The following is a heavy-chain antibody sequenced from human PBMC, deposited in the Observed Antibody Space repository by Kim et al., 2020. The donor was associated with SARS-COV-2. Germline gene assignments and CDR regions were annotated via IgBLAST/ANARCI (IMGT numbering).Heavy chain of an antibody. J-gene: IGHJ4*02. CDR3: ARQNGYSSSLCFDY. V-gene: IGHV5-51*01. D-gene: IGHD6-6*01. Sequence: PSVQGQVTISADKSISTAYLQWSSLKASDTAMYYCARQNGYSSSLCFDYWGQGTLVTVSS.